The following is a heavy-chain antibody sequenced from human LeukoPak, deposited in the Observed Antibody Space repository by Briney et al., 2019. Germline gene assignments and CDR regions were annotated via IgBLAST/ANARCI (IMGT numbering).Heavy chain of an antibody. CDR1: GGSIRGYY. V-gene: IGHV4-59*01. J-gene: IGHJ3*02. D-gene: IGHD6-13*01. CDR2: IYYSGST. CDR3: ARDRDSSSWYGTNDAFDI. Sequence: PSETLSLTCTVSGGSIRGYYWSWIRQPPGKGLEWIGYIYYSGSTNYNPSLKSRVTISVDTSKNQLSLKLSSVTAADTAVYYCARDRDSSSWYGTNDAFDIWGQGTMVTVSS.